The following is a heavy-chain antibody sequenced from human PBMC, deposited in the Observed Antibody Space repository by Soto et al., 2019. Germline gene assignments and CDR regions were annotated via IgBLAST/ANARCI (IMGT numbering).Heavy chain of an antibody. D-gene: IGHD3-16*01. CDR2: LRYSGST. Sequence: SETLSLTCTVSGGSVTSTHFFWSWIRQTPGEGLEWIASLRYSGSTSHNPSLKSRVTISVDTSKNQFSLHLNSVAAADTAVYYCAKGWGQIDSWGQGTVVTVSS. J-gene: IGHJ4*02. CDR1: GGSVTSTHFF. CDR3: AKGWGQIDS. V-gene: IGHV4-61*01.